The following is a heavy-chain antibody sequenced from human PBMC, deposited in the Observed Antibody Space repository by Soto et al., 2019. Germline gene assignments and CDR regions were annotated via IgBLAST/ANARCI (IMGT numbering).Heavy chain of an antibody. CDR2: MYNSGNT. CDR3: ARGVSSAPDAFDI. CDR1: GGSISSYY. D-gene: IGHD3-22*01. V-gene: IGHV4-59*08. Sequence: PSETLSLTCTVSGGSISSYYWSWIRQPPGKGLEWIGYMYNSGNTNYNPSLKSRVTISVDTSKNQFSLKLSSVTAADTAVYYCARGVSSAPDAFDIWGQGTMVTVSS. J-gene: IGHJ3*02.